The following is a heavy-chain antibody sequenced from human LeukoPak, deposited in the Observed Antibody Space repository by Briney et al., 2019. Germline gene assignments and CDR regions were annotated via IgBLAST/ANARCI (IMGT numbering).Heavy chain of an antibody. CDR1: GFTFSSYA. CDR3: TRGGYYDSSAYSFDY. J-gene: IGHJ4*02. D-gene: IGHD3-22*01. Sequence: RGSLRLSCVASGFTFSSYAMHWVRQAPGKGLEWVAVISYDGSNKNYADSVKGRFTVSRDNSKNTLYLQMNSLRAEDTAVYYCTRGGYYDSSAYSFDYWGQGTLVTVSS. CDR2: ISYDGSNK. V-gene: IGHV3-30*04.